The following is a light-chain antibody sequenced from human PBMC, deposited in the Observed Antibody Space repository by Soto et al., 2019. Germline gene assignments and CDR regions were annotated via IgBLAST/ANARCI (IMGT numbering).Light chain of an antibody. CDR2: GVA. J-gene: IGLJ2*01. V-gene: IGLV2-14*01. Sequence: QSALTQPASVSGSPGQSITMSCTGTSSDVGGYNYVSWYQQHPGKAPKLMIYGVANRPSGVSHRFSGSKSGNTASLAISGLQAEDEADYYCSSYSSTSSVVFGGGTQLTVL. CDR3: SSYSSTSSVV. CDR1: SSDVGGYNY.